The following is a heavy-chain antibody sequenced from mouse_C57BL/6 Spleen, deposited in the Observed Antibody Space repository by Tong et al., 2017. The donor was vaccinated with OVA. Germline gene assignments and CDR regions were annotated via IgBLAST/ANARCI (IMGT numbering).Heavy chain of an antibody. V-gene: IGHV5-17*01. CDR1: GFTFSDYG. CDR2: ISSGSSTI. Sequence: EVQLQESGGGLVKPGGSLKLSCAASGFTFSDYGMHRVRQAPEKGLEWVAYISSGSSTIYYADTVKGRFTISRDNAKNTLFLQMTSLRSEDTAMYYCARSLYYDYDGYAMDYWGQGTSVTVSS. CDR3: ARSLYYDYDGYAMDY. D-gene: IGHD2-4*01. J-gene: IGHJ4*01.